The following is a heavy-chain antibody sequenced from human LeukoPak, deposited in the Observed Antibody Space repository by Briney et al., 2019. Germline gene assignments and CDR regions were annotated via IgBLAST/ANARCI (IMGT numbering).Heavy chain of an antibody. CDR3: AKDVRSYYDSSGTSYMDV. CDR2: MSWNSGSI. J-gene: IGHJ6*03. Sequence: GRSLRLSCAASGFTFDDYAMHWVRQAPGKGLEWVSGMSWNSGSIGYADSVKGRFTISRDNAKNSLYLQMNSLRAEDTALYYCAKDVRSYYDSSGTSYMDVWGKGTTVTVSS. D-gene: IGHD3-22*01. V-gene: IGHV3-9*01. CDR1: GFTFDDYA.